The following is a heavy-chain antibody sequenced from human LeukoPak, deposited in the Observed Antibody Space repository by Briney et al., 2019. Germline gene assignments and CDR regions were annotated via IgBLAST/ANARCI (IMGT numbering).Heavy chain of an antibody. CDR3: ARDGRFGEPSDY. CDR2: ISYDGSNK. V-gene: IGHV3-30*01. CDR1: GFTFSSYA. J-gene: IGHJ4*02. Sequence: GGSLRLSCAASGFTFSSYAMHWVRQAPGKGXXXVAVISYDGSNKYYADSVKGRFTISRDNSKNTLYLQMNSLRAEDTAVYYCARDGRFGEPSDYWGQGTLVTVSS. D-gene: IGHD3-10*01.